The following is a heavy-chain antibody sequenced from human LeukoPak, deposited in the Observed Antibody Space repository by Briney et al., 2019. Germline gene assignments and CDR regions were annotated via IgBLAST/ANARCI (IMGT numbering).Heavy chain of an antibody. D-gene: IGHD6-19*01. CDR2: TNPHTGQT. Sequence: ASVKVSCKASGYTFITYHINWVRQVPGQGLEWMGWTNPHTGQTGYVLKFQGRVTMTRDTSISTAYMELNSLTSDDTAAYFCVRVTSGRMDFDYWGQGTLVTVSS. V-gene: IGHV1-8*01. J-gene: IGHJ4*02. CDR1: GYTFITYH. CDR3: VRVTSGRMDFDY.